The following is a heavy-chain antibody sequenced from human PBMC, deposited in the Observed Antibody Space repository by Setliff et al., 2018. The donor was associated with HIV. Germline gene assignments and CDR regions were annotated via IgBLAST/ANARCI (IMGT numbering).Heavy chain of an antibody. J-gene: IGHJ6*03. CDR3: ARVANVLAHPLYYYYMDV. D-gene: IGHD2-8*01. V-gene: IGHV3-48*01. Sequence: GGSLRLSCAVSGFTFISYGMKWVRQAPGKGLEWVSYISSSSRTRYYGDSVKGRFTVSRDNAKNSLYLQMNSLRAEDTAVYYCARVANVLAHPLYYYYMDVWGKGTTVTVSS. CDR1: GFTFISYG. CDR2: ISSSSRTR.